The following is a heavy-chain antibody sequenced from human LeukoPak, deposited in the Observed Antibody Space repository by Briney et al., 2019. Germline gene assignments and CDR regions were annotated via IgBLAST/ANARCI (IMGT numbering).Heavy chain of an antibody. D-gene: IGHD2-2*01. V-gene: IGHV5-51*01. CDR1: GYSFTSYW. J-gene: IGHJ3*01. CDR2: RNPADSDT. CDR3: ARHVSSSRVAYDV. Sequence: GESLKISCKGSGYSFTSYWIGWVRQMPGKGLEWMGLRNPADSDTRYSPSFQGQVTISVDKSISTAYLQWSSLKASDTAIYYCARHVSSSRVAYDVWGQGTIVTVSS.